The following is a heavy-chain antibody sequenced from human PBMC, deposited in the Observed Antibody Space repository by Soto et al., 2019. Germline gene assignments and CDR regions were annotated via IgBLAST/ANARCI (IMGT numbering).Heavy chain of an antibody. CDR2: ISYDGGNK. CDR1: GFTFSSYA. V-gene: IGHV3-30-3*01. D-gene: IGHD1-26*01. Sequence: GGSLRLSCAASGFTFSSYAMSWVRQALGKGLEWVTVISYDGGNKYYADSVKGRFTISRDNSKNTLYLQMNSLRADDTAVYYCASPSASSGSYPGPLHSWGQGTLVTVSS. CDR3: ASPSASSGSYPGPLHS. J-gene: IGHJ4*02.